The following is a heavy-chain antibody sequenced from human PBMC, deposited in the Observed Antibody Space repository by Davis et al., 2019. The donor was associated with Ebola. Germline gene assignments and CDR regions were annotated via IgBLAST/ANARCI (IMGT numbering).Heavy chain of an antibody. D-gene: IGHD2-2*01. Sequence: GSLRLSCTVSGGSISSSSYYWGWIRQPPGKGLEWIGEINHSGSTNYNPSLKSRVTISVDTSKNQFTLKLSSVTAADTAVYYCARQDCSSTSCYRGGLQADAFDIWGQGTMVTVSS. CDR1: GGSISSSSYY. V-gene: IGHV4-39*01. J-gene: IGHJ3*02. CDR2: INHSGST. CDR3: ARQDCSSTSCYRGGLQADAFDI.